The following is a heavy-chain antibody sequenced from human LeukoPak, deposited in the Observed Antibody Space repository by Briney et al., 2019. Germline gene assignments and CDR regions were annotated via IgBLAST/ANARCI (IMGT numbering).Heavy chain of an antibody. D-gene: IGHD2-21*02. CDR2: IYSGGST. Sequence: GGSLRLSCAASGFTVSSNYMSWVRQAPGKGLEWVSVIYSGGSTYYADSVKGRFAISRDNSKNTLYLQMISLRVEDTADYDCTRVSTLAYCGGDCYSDYWGQGTLVTVSS. V-gene: IGHV3-53*01. CDR1: GFTVSSNY. CDR3: TRVSTLAYCGGDCYSDY. J-gene: IGHJ4*02.